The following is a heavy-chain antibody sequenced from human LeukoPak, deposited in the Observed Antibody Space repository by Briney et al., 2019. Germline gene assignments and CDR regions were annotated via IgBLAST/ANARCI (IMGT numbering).Heavy chain of an antibody. CDR3: ARAGYSSSWYPVGGNRYFDY. J-gene: IGHJ4*02. Sequence: GGSLRLSCAASGFTFSSYGMHWVRQAPGKGLEWVAVIWYDGSNKYYADSVKGRFTISRDNSKNTLYLQMNSLRAEDTAVYYCARAGYSSSWYPVGGNRYFDYWGQGTLVTVSS. D-gene: IGHD6-13*01. V-gene: IGHV3-33*01. CDR2: IWYDGSNK. CDR1: GFTFSSYG.